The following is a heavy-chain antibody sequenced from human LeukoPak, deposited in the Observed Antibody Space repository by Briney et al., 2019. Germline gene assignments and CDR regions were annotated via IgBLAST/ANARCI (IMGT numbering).Heavy chain of an antibody. J-gene: IGHJ4*02. CDR3: ARGDPRQL. Sequence: ASVKVSCKASGYTFTGYYIHWVRQAPGQGLELMGIINPSGGSTSYAQKFQGRVTMTRARSTSTVYMELSILRSEDTAVYYCARGDPRQLWGQGTLVTVSS. CDR2: INPSGGST. CDR1: GYTFTGYY. V-gene: IGHV1-46*01. D-gene: IGHD1-1*01.